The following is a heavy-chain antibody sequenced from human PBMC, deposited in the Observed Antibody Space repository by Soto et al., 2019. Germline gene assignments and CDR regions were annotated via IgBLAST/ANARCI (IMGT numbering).Heavy chain of an antibody. CDR3: ARGRKESSWRPPYYYYYGRDG. Sequence: PSETLSLTCTVSGGSISRYYWSWIRQPPGKGLEWIGYIYYSGSTNYTPSLKSRVTISVDTSKNQFSLKLSSVTAADTAVYYCARGRKESSWRPPYYYYYGRDGWGQGTTVTV. CDR1: GGSISRYY. D-gene: IGHD6-13*01. J-gene: IGHJ6*02. V-gene: IGHV4-59*01. CDR2: IYYSGST.